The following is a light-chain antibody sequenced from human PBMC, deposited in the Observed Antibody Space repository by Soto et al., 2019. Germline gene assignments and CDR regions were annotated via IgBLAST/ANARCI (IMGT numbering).Light chain of an antibody. CDR3: QQYSDSSGA. Sequence: DIQMTQSPSSLSASVGDRVTITCRASQTIYNYLNWYQQKPGKAPKVLIYAASTLESGVPSRFSGSGSGTDFTLTINSLHPDDFATYYCQQYSDSSGAFGQGTRVEIK. CDR2: AAS. CDR1: QTIYNY. J-gene: IGKJ1*01. V-gene: IGKV1-39*01.